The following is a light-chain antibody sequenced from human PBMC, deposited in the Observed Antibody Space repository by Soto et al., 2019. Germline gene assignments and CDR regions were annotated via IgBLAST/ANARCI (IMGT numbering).Light chain of an antibody. CDR3: QEYNNGWR. CDR2: DAS. J-gene: IGKJ1*01. V-gene: IGKV1-5*01. Sequence: DIQMTQSPSTLSASVGERFTITCRASQSVSNWLAWYQQKPGKAPKLLIYDASNLDSGVPSRFSGSGSGTEFILTISSLQPDDFASFYCQEYNNGWRFGQGTKVDI. CDR1: QSVSNW.